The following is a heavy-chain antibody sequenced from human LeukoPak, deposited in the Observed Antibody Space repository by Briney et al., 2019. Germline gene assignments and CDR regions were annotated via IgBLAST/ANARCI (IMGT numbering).Heavy chain of an antibody. CDR3: ASPLIRNYYYGMDG. CDR1: GGTFSSYT. D-gene: IGHD3-10*01. CDR2: IIPILGIA. V-gene: IGHV1-69*02. Sequence: GSSVKVSCKASGGTFSSYTISWVRQAPGQGLEWMGRIIPILGIANYAQKFQGRVTITADKSTGTAYMELSSLRSEDTAVYYCASPLIRNYYYGMDGGGQGPRVTVSS. J-gene: IGHJ6*02.